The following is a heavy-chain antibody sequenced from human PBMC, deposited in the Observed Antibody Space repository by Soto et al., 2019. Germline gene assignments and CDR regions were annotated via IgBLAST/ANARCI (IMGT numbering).Heavy chain of an antibody. CDR3: GRGGTPIDY. Sequence: ASVKVSCKASGYTFTNFGISWVRQAPGQGLEWMGWISAYNGNTNSAQKFQDRVTMTTDTSTSTAYMELRSLRSDDTAIYYCGRGGTPIDYWGQGPLVTVSS. D-gene: IGHD3-16*01. CDR1: GYTFTNFG. V-gene: IGHV1-18*01. CDR2: ISAYNGNT. J-gene: IGHJ4*02.